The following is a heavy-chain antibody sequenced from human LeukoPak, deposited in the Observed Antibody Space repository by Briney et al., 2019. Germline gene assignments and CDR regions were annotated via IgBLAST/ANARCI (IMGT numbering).Heavy chain of an antibody. J-gene: IGHJ4*02. CDR1: GGSISSYY. CDR3: ARGGAAMDPCFDY. V-gene: IGHV4-59*08. CDR2: IYYSGST. D-gene: IGHD5-18*01. Sequence: PSETLSLTCTVSGGSISSYYWSWIRQPPGKGLEWIGYIYYSGSTNYNPSLKSRVTISVDTSKNQFSMKLSSVTAADTAVYYCARGGAAMDPCFDYWGQGTLVTVSS.